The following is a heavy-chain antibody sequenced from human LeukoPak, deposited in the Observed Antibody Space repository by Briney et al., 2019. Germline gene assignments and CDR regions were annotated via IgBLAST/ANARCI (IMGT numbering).Heavy chain of an antibody. J-gene: IGHJ4*02. CDR3: AKDLSWFGEFPLPDY. Sequence: GRSLRLSCAASGFTFSSYGMHWVRQAPGKGLEWVAVISYDGSNKYYADSVKGRFTISRDNSKNTLYLQMNSLRAGDTAVYYCAKDLSWFGEFPLPDYWGQGTLVTVSS. D-gene: IGHD3-10*01. CDR1: GFTFSSYG. CDR2: ISYDGSNK. V-gene: IGHV3-30*18.